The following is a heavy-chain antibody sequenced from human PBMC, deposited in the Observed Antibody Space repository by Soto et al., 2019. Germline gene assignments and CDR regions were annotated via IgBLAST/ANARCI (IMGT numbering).Heavy chain of an antibody. J-gene: IGHJ4*02. Sequence: QVQLQESGPGLVKPSETLSLTCTVSGGSISSFYWSWIRQPPGKGLEWIGYIYYYGNTNYNPSLKSRVTISVDTSKNQFSLKLRSVTAADTAVYYCARDPRIYSDPYYFDYWGQGTLVTVSS. CDR2: IYYYGNT. CDR1: GGSISSFY. V-gene: IGHV4-59*01. D-gene: IGHD4-17*01. CDR3: ARDPRIYSDPYYFDY.